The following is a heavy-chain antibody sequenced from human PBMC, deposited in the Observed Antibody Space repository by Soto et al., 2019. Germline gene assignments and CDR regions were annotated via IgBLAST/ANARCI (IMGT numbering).Heavy chain of an antibody. V-gene: IGHV3-23*01. CDR3: AKERYDFWSGYYSSTWFDP. CDR2: ISGSGGST. CDR1: GFTFSSYA. J-gene: IGHJ5*02. Sequence: GGSLRLSCAASGFTFSSYAMSWVRQAPGKGLEWVSAISGSGGSTYYADSVKGRFTISRDNSKNTLYLQMNSLRAEDTAVYYCAKERYDFWSGYYSSTWFDPWGQGTLVTVSS. D-gene: IGHD3-3*01.